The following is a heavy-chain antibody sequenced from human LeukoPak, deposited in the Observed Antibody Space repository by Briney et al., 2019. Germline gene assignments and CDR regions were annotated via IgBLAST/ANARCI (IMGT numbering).Heavy chain of an antibody. CDR1: GGSISSSSYY. V-gene: IGHV4-39*07. Sequence: SETLSLTCTVSGGSISSSSYYWGWIRQPPGTGLEWIGSIYYSGSTYYNPSLKSRVTISVDTSKNQFSLKLSSVTAADTAVYYCARVEDYYGSGRRFDPWGQGTLVTVSS. CDR3: ARVEDYYGSGRRFDP. CDR2: IYYSGST. D-gene: IGHD3-10*01. J-gene: IGHJ5*02.